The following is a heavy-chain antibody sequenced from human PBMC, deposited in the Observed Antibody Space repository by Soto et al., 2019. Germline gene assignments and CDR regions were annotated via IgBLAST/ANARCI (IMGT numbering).Heavy chain of an antibody. J-gene: IGHJ4*02. V-gene: IGHV3-15*01. D-gene: IGHD3-3*01. Sequence: GGSLRLSCAASGFTLSNAWMNWVRHTPGRGLEWVGRIKSRSDGGTPDYGAPVKGRFTISRDDSLNTVYLQMNSLTAEDTGVYYCTTDTRRISVFGVPWDSWGQGTLVTVSS. CDR1: GFTLSNAW. CDR3: TTDTRRISVFGVPWDS. CDR2: IKSRSDGGTP.